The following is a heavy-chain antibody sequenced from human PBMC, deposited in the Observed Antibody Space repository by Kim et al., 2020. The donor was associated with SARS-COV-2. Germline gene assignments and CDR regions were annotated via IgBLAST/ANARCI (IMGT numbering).Heavy chain of an antibody. CDR2: INAAKGNT. CDR1: GYTFNTYA. J-gene: IGHJ4*02. D-gene: IGHD4-17*01. Sequence: ASVKVSCKASGYTFNTYAIHWVRQAPGQRLEWMGWINAAKGNTKYSPKFQGRVTITRDTSATTAYMELSSLRSEDTAVYYCARGGTTVTTYLLYYFDYWGQGTLVTVS. CDR3: ARGGTTVTTYLLYYFDY. V-gene: IGHV1-3*01.